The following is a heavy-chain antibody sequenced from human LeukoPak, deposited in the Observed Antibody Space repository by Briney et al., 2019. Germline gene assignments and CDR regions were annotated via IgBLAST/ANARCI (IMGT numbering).Heavy chain of an antibody. V-gene: IGHV3-53*03. Sequence: GGSLRLSCAASGFTVSGNCMNWVRQPPGKGLEWVSIIYSGGSTYYADSAKGRFTISRDNSKSTLFLQMNSLRAEDTAAYFCTRDSALLGVAFDLWGQGTVVTVSS. J-gene: IGHJ3*01. CDR1: GFTVSGNC. CDR2: IYSGGST. D-gene: IGHD2-15*01. CDR3: TRDSALLGVAFDL.